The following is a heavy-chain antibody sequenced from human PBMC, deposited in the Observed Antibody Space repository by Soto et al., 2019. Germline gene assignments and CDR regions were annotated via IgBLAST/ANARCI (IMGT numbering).Heavy chain of an antibody. J-gene: IGHJ4*02. D-gene: IGHD2-2*01. CDR3: ARSSPVVPAANAAHY. CDR2: IIPILGIA. Sequence: SVKVSCKASGGTFSSYTISWVRQAPGQGLEWMGRIIPILGIANYAQKFQGRVTITADKSTSTAYMELSSLRSEDTAVYYCARSSPVVPAANAAHYWGQGTLVTVSS. CDR1: GGTFSSYT. V-gene: IGHV1-69*02.